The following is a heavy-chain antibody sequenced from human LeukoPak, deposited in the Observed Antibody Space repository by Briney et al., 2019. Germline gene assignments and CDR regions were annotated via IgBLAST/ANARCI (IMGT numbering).Heavy chain of an antibody. CDR1: GFTFSNYE. J-gene: IGHJ3*01. D-gene: IGHD3-16*01. Sequence: PGGSLRVSCVASGFTFSNYEMNWVRQAPGKGLEWLSYISTSAGTIYYADSVKGRFTISRDNAKNSLYLQMNSLRAEDTAVYYCARDQEGGSLDASDVWGQGTMVTVSS. CDR3: ARDQEGGSLDASDV. V-gene: IGHV3-48*03. CDR2: ISTSAGTI.